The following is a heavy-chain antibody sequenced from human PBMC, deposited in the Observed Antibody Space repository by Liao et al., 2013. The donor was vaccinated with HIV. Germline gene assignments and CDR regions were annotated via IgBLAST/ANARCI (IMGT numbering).Heavy chain of an antibody. J-gene: IGHJ3*01. CDR1: GASLTGDF. V-gene: IGHV4-34*02. CDR3: ARGSKRRRAFDV. CDR2: SNPSGGT. Sequence: QVQIEQWGAGLLKPSETLSLTCTVSGASLTGDFWSWIRQPPGKGLEWIAESNPSGGTKYTPSLEGRLATSLDSSKNQFSLELTSVTAADTAVYFCARGSKRRRAFDVWGQGTLVTVSS.